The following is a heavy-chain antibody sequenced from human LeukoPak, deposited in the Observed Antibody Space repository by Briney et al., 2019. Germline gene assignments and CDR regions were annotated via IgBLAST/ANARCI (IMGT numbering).Heavy chain of an antibody. CDR3: ARDDCSSTSCYPANWFDH. CDR1: GYTFTGYY. J-gene: IGHJ5*02. CDR2: INPNSGGT. D-gene: IGHD2-2*01. V-gene: IGHV1-2*02. Sequence: ASVKVSCKASGYTFTGYYMHWVRQAPGQGLEWMGWINPNSGGTNYAQKFQGRVTMTRDTSISTAYMELSRLRSDDAAVYYCARDDCSSTSCYPANWFDHWGQGTLDTVSS.